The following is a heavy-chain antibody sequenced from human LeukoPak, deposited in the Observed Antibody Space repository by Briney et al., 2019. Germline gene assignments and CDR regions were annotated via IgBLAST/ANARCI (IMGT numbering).Heavy chain of an antibody. CDR2: IKSKTDGGTS. V-gene: IGHV3-15*01. CDR1: EFTFTNAW. J-gene: IGHJ5*02. D-gene: IGHD3-10*01. Sequence: GGSLRLSCAAPEFTFTNAWMYWVRQAPGKGLEWVGRIKSKTDGGTSDYAAPVTGRFTISRDDSKSTLYLEMNSLKTEDTGVYYCSTLWYGAWGQGTLVTVSS. CDR3: STLWYGA.